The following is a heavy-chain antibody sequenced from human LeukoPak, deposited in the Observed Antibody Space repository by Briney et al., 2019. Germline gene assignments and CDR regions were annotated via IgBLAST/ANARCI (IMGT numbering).Heavy chain of an antibody. CDR1: GGSISSGSYY. Sequence: SQTLSLTCTVSGGSISSGSYYWSWIRQPAGKGLQWIGRIYTSGSTNYNPSLKSRVTISVDTSKNQFSLKLSSVTAADTAVYYCARARSYYDSSGYAPYYFDYWGQGTLVTVSS. CDR3: ARARSYYDSSGYAPYYFDY. V-gene: IGHV4-61*02. CDR2: IYTSGST. D-gene: IGHD3-22*01. J-gene: IGHJ4*02.